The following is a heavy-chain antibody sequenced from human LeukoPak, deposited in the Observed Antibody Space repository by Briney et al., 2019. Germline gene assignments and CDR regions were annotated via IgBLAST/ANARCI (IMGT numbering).Heavy chain of an antibody. CDR1: GFTFSSHW. Sequence: GGSLRLSCAASGFTFSSHWMSWVRQAPGKGLEWVAVISYDGSNKYYADSVKGRFTISRDNSKNTLDLEMNSLRSEDTAVYYCARAQGAYCSSTRCNLFDYWGQGTLVTVSP. J-gene: IGHJ4*02. CDR3: ARAQGAYCSSTRCNLFDY. V-gene: IGHV3-30-3*01. CDR2: ISYDGSNK. D-gene: IGHD2-2*01.